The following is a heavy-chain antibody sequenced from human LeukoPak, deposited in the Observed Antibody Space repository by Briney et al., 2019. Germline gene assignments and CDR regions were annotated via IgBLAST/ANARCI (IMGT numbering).Heavy chain of an antibody. V-gene: IGHV3-7*01. D-gene: IGHD2-15*01. CDR2: IKQDGSEK. J-gene: IGHJ3*02. CDR3: ASPYCSGGSCYNAFDI. Sequence: GGSLRLSCAASGFTFSSYWMSWVRQAPGKGLEWVANIKQDGSEKYYVDSVKGRFTISRDNAKNSLYLQMNSLRAEDTAVYYCASPYCSGGSCYNAFDIWGQGTMVTVSS. CDR1: GFTFSSYW.